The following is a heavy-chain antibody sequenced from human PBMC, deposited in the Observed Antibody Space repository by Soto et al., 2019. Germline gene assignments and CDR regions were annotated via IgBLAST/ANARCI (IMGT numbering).Heavy chain of an antibody. CDR3: ARDPHGYWTSYWFDP. Sequence: AASVKVSCKASGYNFNIYGINWVRQAPGQGLELMGCISAYDGKTTYAEKFQGRVTMTTDASTSTAYMELRSLRSDDTAVYYCARDPHGYWTSYWFDPWGQGTLVTVSS. V-gene: IGHV1-18*01. CDR1: GYNFNIYG. J-gene: IGHJ5*02. D-gene: IGHD3-10*01. CDR2: ISAYDGKT.